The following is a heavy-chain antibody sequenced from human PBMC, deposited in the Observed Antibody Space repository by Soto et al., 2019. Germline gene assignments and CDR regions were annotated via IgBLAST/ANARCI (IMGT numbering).Heavy chain of an antibody. Sequence: ASVTVSCKASGYTFTSYDINWVRQATGQGLEWMGWMNPNSGNTGYAQKFQGRVTMTRNTSISTAYMELSSLRSEDTAVYYCARGRRFWSGYYSFDYWGQGTLVTVSS. CDR2: MNPNSGNT. CDR1: GYTFTSYD. CDR3: ARGRRFWSGYYSFDY. J-gene: IGHJ4*02. D-gene: IGHD3-3*01. V-gene: IGHV1-8*01.